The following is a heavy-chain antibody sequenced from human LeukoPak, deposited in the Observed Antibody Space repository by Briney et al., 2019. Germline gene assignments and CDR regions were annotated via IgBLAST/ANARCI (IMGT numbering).Heavy chain of an antibody. V-gene: IGHV3-64*04. Sequence: GGSLRLSCSASGFTFSTYGMHWVRQGPGKGLEQVAAISTNGGITVYADSVKGRFTISRDNSKNTLYLQMNSLRAEDTAVYYCARDSGGGGTMMGAFDIWGQGTMVTVSS. J-gene: IGHJ3*02. CDR3: ARDSGGGGTMMGAFDI. CDR1: GFTFSTYG. CDR2: ISTNGGIT. D-gene: IGHD3-22*01.